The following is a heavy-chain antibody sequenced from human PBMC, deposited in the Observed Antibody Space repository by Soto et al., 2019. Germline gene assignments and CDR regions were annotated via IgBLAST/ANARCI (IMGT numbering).Heavy chain of an antibody. CDR2: ITPLFGTA. CDR1: GGTFSSYA. V-gene: IGHV1-69*01. D-gene: IGHD4-17*01. CDR3: ARVSSTWSDDGDYKPYWYFDL. Sequence: QVQLVQSGAEVKKPGSSVKVSCKASGGTFSSYAISWVRQAPGQGLECMGGITPLFGTANYAQKFQGRVTITADDSTSTAYMELSSLRSEDTAVYYCARVSSTWSDDGDYKPYWYFDLWGRGTLVTVSS. J-gene: IGHJ2*01.